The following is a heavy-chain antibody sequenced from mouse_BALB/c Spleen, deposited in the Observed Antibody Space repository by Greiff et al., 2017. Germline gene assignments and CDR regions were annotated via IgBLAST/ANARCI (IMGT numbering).Heavy chain of an antibody. D-gene: IGHD3-3*01. CDR1: GFTFSSYY. V-gene: IGHV5-6-2*01. Sequence: EVMLVESGGGLVKLGGSLKLSCAASGFTFSSYYMSWVRQTPEKRLELVAAINSNGGSTYYPDTVKGRFTISRDNAKNTLYLQMSSLKSEDTALYYCARRDGYYYAMDYWGQGTSVTVSS. J-gene: IGHJ4*01. CDR2: INSNGGST. CDR3: ARRDGYYYAMDY.